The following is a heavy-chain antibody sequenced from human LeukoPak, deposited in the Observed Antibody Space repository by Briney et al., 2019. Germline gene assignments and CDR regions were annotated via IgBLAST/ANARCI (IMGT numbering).Heavy chain of an antibody. V-gene: IGHV1-18*01. J-gene: IGHJ5*02. CDR3: ARDRFTDYDFWSGSNNWFDP. CDR1: GYTFTSYG. D-gene: IGHD3-3*01. CDR2: ISAYNGNT. Sequence: ASVKVSCKASGYTFTSYGISWVRQAPGQGLEWMGWISAYNGNTNYAQKLQGRVTMTTDTSTRTAYMELRSLRSDDTAVYYCARDRFTDYDFWSGSNNWFDPWGQGTLVTVSS.